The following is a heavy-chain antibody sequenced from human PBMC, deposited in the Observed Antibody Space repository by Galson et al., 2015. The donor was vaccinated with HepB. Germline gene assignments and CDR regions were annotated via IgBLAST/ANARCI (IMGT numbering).Heavy chain of an antibody. CDR1: GFTFSSYA. CDR2: ISYDGSNK. Sequence: SLRLSCAASGFTFSSYAMHWVRQAPGKGLEWVAVISYDGSNKYYADSVKGRFTISRDNSKNTLYLQMNSLRAEDTAVYYCARGRVRRGKINGDYFDYWGQGTLVTVSS. J-gene: IGHJ4*02. CDR3: ARGRVRRGKINGDYFDY. D-gene: IGHD2-8*01. V-gene: IGHV3-30-3*01.